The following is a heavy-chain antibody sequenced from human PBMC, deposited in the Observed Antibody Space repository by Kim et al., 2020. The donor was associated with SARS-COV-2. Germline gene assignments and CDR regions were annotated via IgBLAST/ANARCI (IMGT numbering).Heavy chain of an antibody. D-gene: IGHD1-26*01. J-gene: IGHJ4*01. CDR3: ARGSIRGGSYYGCDY. CDR1: GFTFSSYS. V-gene: IGHV3-21*01. Sequence: GGSLRLSCAASGFTFSSYSMNWVRQAPGKGLEWVSSISSSSSYIYYADSVKGRFTISRDNAKNSLYLQMNSLRAEDTAVYYCARGSIRGGSYYGCDYWGQGTLVTVSS. CDR2: ISSSSSYI.